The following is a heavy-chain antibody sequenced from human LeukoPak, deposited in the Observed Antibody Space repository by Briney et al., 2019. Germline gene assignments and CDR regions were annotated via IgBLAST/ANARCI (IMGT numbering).Heavy chain of an antibody. V-gene: IGHV1-18*01. CDR2: ISAYNGNT. D-gene: IGHD5-12*01. CDR3: AAQRGYTFGSPVGFDY. CDR1: GYTFDSFG. J-gene: IGHJ4*02. Sequence: ASVKLSCKSSGYTFDSFGFSWVRQAPGEGLERMGWISAYNGNTRFAQKFQGRVTMTTDTSTSTAYMELRSLRTDDSAVYYCAAQRGYTFGSPVGFDYWGQGTLVTVSS.